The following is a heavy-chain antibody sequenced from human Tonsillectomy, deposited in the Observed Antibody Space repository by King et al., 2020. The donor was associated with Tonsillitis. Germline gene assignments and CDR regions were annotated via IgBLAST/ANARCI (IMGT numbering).Heavy chain of an antibody. CDR2: ISNDGSSK. V-gene: IGHV3-30-3*01. D-gene: IGHD1-26*01. J-gene: IGHJ2*01. Sequence: VQLVQSGRGVVQPGRSLRLSCAASGFTFNSYAMHWVRQAPGKGLEWVAIISNDGSSKHYADSVKGRFTIYRDNSKNTLFLQMSSLRAEDTAVYYCARGSGSGPLEYWYFDLWGRGTLVTVSS. CDR1: GFTFNSYA. CDR3: ARGSGSGPLEYWYFDL.